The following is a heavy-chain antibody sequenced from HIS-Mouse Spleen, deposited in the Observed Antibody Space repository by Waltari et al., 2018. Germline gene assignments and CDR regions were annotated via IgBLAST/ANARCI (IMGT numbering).Heavy chain of an antibody. CDR3: ARNYDFWSGYPSYNWFDP. J-gene: IGHJ5*02. D-gene: IGHD3-3*01. V-gene: IGHV1-2*02. CDR2: INPNSGGT. CDR1: GYTFTGYY. Sequence: QVQLVQSGAEVKKPGASVKVSCKASGYTFTGYYMHWVRQAPGQGLEWMGWINPNSGGTNYAQKFQGRVTMTRDTSISTAYMELSRLRSDDTAVYYCARNYDFWSGYPSYNWFDPWGQGTLVTVSS.